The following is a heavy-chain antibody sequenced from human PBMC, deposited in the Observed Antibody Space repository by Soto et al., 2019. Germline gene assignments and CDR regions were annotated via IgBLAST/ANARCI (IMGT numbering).Heavy chain of an antibody. D-gene: IGHD5-12*01. CDR1: GGSMSSSSYY. J-gene: IGHJ4*02. CDR3: ARARPYLY. Sequence: SETLSLTCTVSGGSMSSSSYYWGWIRQPPGKGLEWIGSIYYSGSTYYNPSLKSRVTISVDTSKNQFSLKLSSVTAADTAVYYCARARPYLYWGQGTLVTVSS. CDR2: IYYSGST. V-gene: IGHV4-39*01.